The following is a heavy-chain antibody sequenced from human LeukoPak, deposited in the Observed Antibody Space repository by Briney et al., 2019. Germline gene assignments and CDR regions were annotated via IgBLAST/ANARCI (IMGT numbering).Heavy chain of an antibody. V-gene: IGHV3-7*01. D-gene: IGHD3-10*01. CDR3: ASLQHSFLYGSGSYGVDY. CDR2: IKQDGSEK. Sequence: GGSLRLSCAASGFTFSSYWMSWVRQAPGKGLEWVANIKQDGSEKYYVDSVKGRFTISRDNAKNSLYLQMNSLRAEDTAVYYCASLQHSFLYGSGSYGVDYWGQGTLVTVSS. J-gene: IGHJ4*02. CDR1: GFTFSSYW.